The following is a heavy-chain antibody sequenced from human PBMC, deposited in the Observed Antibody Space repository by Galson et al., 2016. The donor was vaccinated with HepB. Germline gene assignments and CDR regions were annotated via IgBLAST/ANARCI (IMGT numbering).Heavy chain of an antibody. CDR2: TYYRSKWFN. Sequence: CAISGDSVSSNSVVWNWIRQSPSRGLEWLGRTYYRSKWFNEYADSVKSRITINADTSMNHFSLLLNSVTPEDTAVYYWARGLIALQRNSFDYWGQGTLVTVSS. V-gene: IGHV6-1*01. D-gene: IGHD3-16*02. J-gene: IGHJ4*02. CDR1: GDSVSSNSVV. CDR3: ARGLIALQRNSFDY.